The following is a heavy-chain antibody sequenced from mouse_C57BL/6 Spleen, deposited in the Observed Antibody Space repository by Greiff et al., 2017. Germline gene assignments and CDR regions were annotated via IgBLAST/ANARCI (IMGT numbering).Heavy chain of an antibody. CDR2: IEPENGDT. Sequence: VQLQQSGAELVRPGASVKLSCTASGFNIKDDYMHWVKQGPEQGLEWIGWIEPENGDTEYASKFQGKATITADTSSNTAYLQLSSLTSEDTAVYYCTTLFWDYWGQGTTLTVSS. V-gene: IGHV14-4*01. CDR3: TTLFWDY. CDR1: GFNIKDDY. J-gene: IGHJ2*01.